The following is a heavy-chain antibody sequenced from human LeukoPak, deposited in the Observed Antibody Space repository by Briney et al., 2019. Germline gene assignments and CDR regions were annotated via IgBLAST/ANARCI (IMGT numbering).Heavy chain of an antibody. CDR2: INHSGST. V-gene: IGHV4-34*01. J-gene: IGHJ4*02. Sequence: PSETLSLTCAVYGGSSSGYYWSWIRQPPGKGLEWIGEINHSGSTNYNPSLKSRVTISVDTSKNQFSLKLSSVTAADTAVYYCARGAAAVGYWGQGTLVTVSS. CDR3: ARGAAAVGY. D-gene: IGHD6-13*01. CDR1: GGSSSGYY.